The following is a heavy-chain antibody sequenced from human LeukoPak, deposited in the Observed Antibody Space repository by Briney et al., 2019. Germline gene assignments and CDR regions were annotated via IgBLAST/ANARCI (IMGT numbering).Heavy chain of an antibody. CDR1: GGSISSYY. J-gene: IGHJ3*02. D-gene: IGHD3-10*01. CDR3: ARDQLTITMIRGVITTPRAFDI. Sequence: PSETLSLTCTVSGGSISSYYWSWIRQPAGKGLEWIGRIYYSGSTYYNPSLKSRVTISVGTSNNQFSLKLSSVTAAGTAVYYCARDQLTITMIRGVITTPRAFDIWGRGTMVTVSS. V-gene: IGHV4-4*07. CDR2: IYYSGST.